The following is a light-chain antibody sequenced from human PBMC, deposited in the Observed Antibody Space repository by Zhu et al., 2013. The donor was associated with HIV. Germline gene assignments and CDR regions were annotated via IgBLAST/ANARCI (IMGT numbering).Light chain of an antibody. Sequence: DIQMTQSPSSVSASVGDRVTITCRASQGISNWLAWYQQKPGKAPELLIYAASTLQTGVPSRFSGSGSGTDFTLTISSLQSEDSATYYCQQANSLVPMYTFGQGTNLEI. CDR1: QGISNW. V-gene: IGKV1-12*01. CDR2: AAS. CDR3: QQANSLVPMYT. J-gene: IGKJ2*01.